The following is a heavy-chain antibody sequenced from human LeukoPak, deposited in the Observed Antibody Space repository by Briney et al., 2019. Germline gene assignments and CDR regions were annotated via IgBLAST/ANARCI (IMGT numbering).Heavy chain of an antibody. V-gene: IGHV1-69*04. D-gene: IGHD2-15*01. J-gene: IGHJ4*02. CDR1: GGTFSSYA. CDR2: IIPILGIA. Sequence: SVKVSCKASGGTFSSYAISWVRQAPGQGLEWMGRIIPILGIANYAQKFQGGVTITADKSTSTAYMELSSLRSEDTAVYYCARDGSGYCSGGSCYGYWGQGTLVTVSS. CDR3: ARDGSGYCSGGSCYGY.